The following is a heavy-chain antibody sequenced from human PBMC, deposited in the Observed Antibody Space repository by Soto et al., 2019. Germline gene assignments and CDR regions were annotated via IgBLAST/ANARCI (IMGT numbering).Heavy chain of an antibody. CDR1: GGTFSSYA. V-gene: IGHV1-69*13. D-gene: IGHD3-10*01. CDR3: ASLYYYGSGSYYHDGMDV. CDR2: IIPIFGTA. J-gene: IGHJ6*02. Sequence: ASVKVSCKASGGTFSSYAISWVRQAPGQGLEWMGGIIPIFGTANYAQKFQGRVTITADESTSTAYMELSSLRSEDTAVYYCASLYYYGSGSYYHDGMDVWGQGTTVTVSS.